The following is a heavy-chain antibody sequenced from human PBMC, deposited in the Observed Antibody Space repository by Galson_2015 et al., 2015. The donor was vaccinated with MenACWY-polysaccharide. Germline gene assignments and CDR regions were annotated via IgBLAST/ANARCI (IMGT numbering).Heavy chain of an antibody. Sequence: SLRLSCAASGLRFSSFWMNWVRQVPGEGLEWVAAIKQSGTEKYYVDSVEGRFTVPRDNAENSLYLQMNSLRAEDTAVYYCARARSWSGYFAFDFWGQGTMVTVSS. CDR2: IKQSGTEK. J-gene: IGHJ3*01. CDR1: GLRFSSFW. V-gene: IGHV3-7*01. CDR3: ARARSWSGYFAFDF. D-gene: IGHD3-3*01.